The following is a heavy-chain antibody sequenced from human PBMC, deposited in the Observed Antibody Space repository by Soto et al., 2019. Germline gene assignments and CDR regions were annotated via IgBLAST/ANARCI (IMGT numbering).Heavy chain of an antibody. CDR1: GGSTSSDNY. CDR2: INHSGST. D-gene: IGHD3-3*01. J-gene: IGHJ5*02. V-gene: IGHV4-34*01. CDR3: ARVRIRGFGVVISRWFDP. Sequence: PSETLSLTCTVSGGSTSSDNYWSWIRQPPGKGLEWIGEINHSGSTNYNPSLKSRVTISVDTSKNQFSLKLSSVTAADTAVYYCARVRIRGFGVVISRWFDPWGQGTLVTVSS.